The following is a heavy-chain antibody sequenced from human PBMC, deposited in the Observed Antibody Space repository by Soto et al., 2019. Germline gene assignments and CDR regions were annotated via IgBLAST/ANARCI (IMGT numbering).Heavy chain of an antibody. CDR2: IYPGDSDT. CDR1: GYSFTSYW. D-gene: IGHD3-22*01. Sequence: GASLKISCKGSGYSFTSYWIGWVRQMPGKGLEWMGIIYPGDSDTRYSPSFQGQVTISADKSISTAYLQWSSLKASDTAMYYCARTLYYYDSSGYYSTVGAFDIWGQGTMVTVSS. CDR3: ARTLYYYDSSGYYSTVGAFDI. V-gene: IGHV5-51*01. J-gene: IGHJ3*02.